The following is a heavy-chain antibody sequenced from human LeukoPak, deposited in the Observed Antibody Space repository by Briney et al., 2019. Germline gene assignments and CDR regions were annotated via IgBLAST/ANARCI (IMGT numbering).Heavy chain of an antibody. CDR3: AHRRIAVAGNYFDY. V-gene: IGHV2-5*02. CDR1: GFSLSTSVVG. D-gene: IGHD6-19*01. Sequence: SGPTLLKPTQTLTLTCTFSGFSLSTSVVGVGWIRHPPGKAMEWLALIYCDDDKRYSPSLKSRLTITKDTSKNQVVLTMTNMDPVDTATYYCAHRRIAVAGNYFDYWGQGTLVTVSS. J-gene: IGHJ4*02. CDR2: IYCDDDK.